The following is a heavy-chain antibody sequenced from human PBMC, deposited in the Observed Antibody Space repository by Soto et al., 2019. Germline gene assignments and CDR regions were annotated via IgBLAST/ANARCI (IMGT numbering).Heavy chain of an antibody. V-gene: IGHV1-18*01. J-gene: IGHJ4*02. CDR1: GYTFTSYG. CDR2: ISAYNGNT. D-gene: IGHD3-9*01. Sequence: GASVKVSCKASGYTFTSYGISWVRQAPGQGLEWMGWISAYNGNTNYAQKLQGRVTMTTDTSTSTAYMELRSLSSDDTAVYYCARAIPGILTGSHYYFDYWGQGTLVTVSS. CDR3: ARAIPGILTGSHYYFDY.